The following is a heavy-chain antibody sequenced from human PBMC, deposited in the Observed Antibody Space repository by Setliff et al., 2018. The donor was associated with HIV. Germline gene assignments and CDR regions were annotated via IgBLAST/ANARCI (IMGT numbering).Heavy chain of an antibody. Sequence: PSETLSLTCTVSGASIRSGDYYWSWIRQPPGKDLEWIGYIYYSGSTYYNPSLKSRITISVDTSKNQLSLNLDSVTAADTAVYYCARGKLRYFDGYYYYYGMDVWGQGTTVTVSS. J-gene: IGHJ6*02. CDR3: ARGKLRYFDGYYYYYGMDV. CDR1: GASIRSGDYY. CDR2: IYYSGST. D-gene: IGHD3-9*01. V-gene: IGHV4-30-4*08.